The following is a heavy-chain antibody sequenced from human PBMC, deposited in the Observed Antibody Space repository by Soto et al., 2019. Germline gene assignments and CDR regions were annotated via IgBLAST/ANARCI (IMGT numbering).Heavy chain of an antibody. CDR2: IWYDGSNK. Sequence: AGGSLRLSCAASGFTFSSYFMHWVRQAPGKGLEWVAVIWYDGSNKYYADSVKGRFTISRDNSKNTLYLQMNSLRAEDTAVYYCARESQDGANDIRYYYYGMDVWGQGTTVTVSS. CDR1: GFTFSSYF. V-gene: IGHV3-33*01. CDR3: ARESQDGANDIRYYYYGMDV. D-gene: IGHD2-8*01. J-gene: IGHJ6*02.